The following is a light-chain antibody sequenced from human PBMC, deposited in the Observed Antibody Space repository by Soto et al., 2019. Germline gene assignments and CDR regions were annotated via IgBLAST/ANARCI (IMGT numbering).Light chain of an antibody. CDR3: QQYNNWPPWT. CDR2: GAS. V-gene: IGKV3-15*01. J-gene: IGKJ1*01. CDR1: QSVSSN. Sequence: EIVMTQSPATLSVSPGERATLSCRASQSVSSNLAWYQRKPGQAPRLLIYGASTRATGIPARFSGSGSGKEFTLTISSLQSEDFAVYYCQQYNNWPPWTFGQGTKLEIK.